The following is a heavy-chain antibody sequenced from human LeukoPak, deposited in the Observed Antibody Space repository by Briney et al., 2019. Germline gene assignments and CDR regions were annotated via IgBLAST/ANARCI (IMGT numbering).Heavy chain of an antibody. CDR1: GYTFTDYY. J-gene: IGHJ3*01. V-gene: IGHV1-2*02. CDR2: IVPNSGDT. CDR3: TTGNPFDF. Sequence: ASVKVSCKASGYTFTDYYIHWVRQVPGQGLEWMGWIVPNSGDTYYAQEFQGRVAMTRDTSITTAYMELNRLISDDTALYYCTTGNPFDFWGRGTMVTVSS.